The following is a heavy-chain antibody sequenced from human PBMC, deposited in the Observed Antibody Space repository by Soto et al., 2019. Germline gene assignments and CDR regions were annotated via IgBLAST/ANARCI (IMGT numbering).Heavy chain of an antibody. J-gene: IGHJ3*02. CDR3: TRGQWLDAFDI. CDR2: IRSKAYGGTT. V-gene: IGHV3-49*03. D-gene: IGHD6-19*01. CDR1: GFTFGDYA. Sequence: GGSLRLSCTASGFTFGDYAMNWFRQAPGKGLEWVGFIRSKAYGGTTEYAASVKGRFTISRDDSKSIAYLQMNSLKTEDSAVYYCTRGQWLDAFDIWGQGTMVTVSS.